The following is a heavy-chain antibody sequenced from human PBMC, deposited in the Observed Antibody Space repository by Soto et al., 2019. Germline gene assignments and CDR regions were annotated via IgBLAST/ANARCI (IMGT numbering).Heavy chain of an antibody. CDR2: MSHSGGT. CDR3: ARVVRGTETTGGDVFAC. J-gene: IGHJ3*01. CDR1: GGFVSSGSYY. V-gene: IGHV4-61*01. D-gene: IGHD2-15*01. Sequence: SETLSLTCAVYGGFVSSGSYYWSWLRQPPGKGLEWIGEMSHSGGTHFNPSLKSRVTISVDTYKNQFSLKMASVTAADTALYYCARVVRGTETTGGDVFACWGRGTL.